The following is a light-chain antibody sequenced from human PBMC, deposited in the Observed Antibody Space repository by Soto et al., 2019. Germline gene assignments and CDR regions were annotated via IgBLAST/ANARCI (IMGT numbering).Light chain of an antibody. V-gene: IGKV3D-15*01. CDR2: GAS. CDR3: QQYSDSPLT. CDR1: QSFDSN. J-gene: IGKJ4*01. Sequence: EIVMTQSPATLSVSPGDGATLSCRASQSFDSNLAWYQQKPGQTPRLLIYGASTRPTGIPARFSGSGSGTEFTLTLISLQSEDSAVYYCQQYSDSPLTFGGGNKVDI.